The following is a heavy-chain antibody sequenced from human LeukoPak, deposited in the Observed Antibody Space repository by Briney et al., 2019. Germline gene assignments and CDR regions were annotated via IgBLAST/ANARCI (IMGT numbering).Heavy chain of an antibody. J-gene: IGHJ4*02. D-gene: IGHD2-8*02. CDR1: GFIVSSNY. Sequence: GESLRLSCAASGFIVSSNYMSWVRQAPGKGLEWVSILYSGGSTYYADSVKGRFTISRDNSENTLSLQMNSLRAEDTAVYYCAKSPGTGHLLIFDYWGQGTLVT. CDR3: AKSPGTGHLLIFDY. V-gene: IGHV3-53*01. CDR2: LYSGGST.